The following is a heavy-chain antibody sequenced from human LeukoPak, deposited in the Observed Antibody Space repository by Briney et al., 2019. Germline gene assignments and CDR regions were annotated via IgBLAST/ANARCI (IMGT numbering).Heavy chain of an antibody. V-gene: IGHV3-23*01. Sequence: GGSLRLSCVASGFTFSNYAMGWVRQAPGKGLEWVSTISATGGSAYYADSVKGRFTISRDNSKNTLYLQMKSLRVEDTALCYCAKVRVGTTSDFDYWGQGTLVTVSS. CDR1: GFTFSNYA. D-gene: IGHD1-26*01. J-gene: IGHJ4*02. CDR2: ISATGGSA. CDR3: AKVRVGTTSDFDY.